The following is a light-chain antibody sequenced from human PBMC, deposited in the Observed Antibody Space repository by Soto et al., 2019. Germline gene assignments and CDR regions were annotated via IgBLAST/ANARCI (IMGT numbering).Light chain of an antibody. CDR3: SSFTSSSTLL. CDR1: SSDVGDYNY. J-gene: IGLJ2*01. CDR2: EVS. Sequence: QSALTQPASVSASPGQSITISCTGSSSDVGDYNYVSGYQQHPGKAPKLMIFEVSNRPSGVSNRFSGSKSGNTASLTISGLQAEDEADYYCSSFTSSSTLLFGGGTKLTVL. V-gene: IGLV2-14*01.